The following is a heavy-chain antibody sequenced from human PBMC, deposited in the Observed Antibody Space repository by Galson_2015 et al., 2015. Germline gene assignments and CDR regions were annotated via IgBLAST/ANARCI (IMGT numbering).Heavy chain of an antibody. CDR1: GFTFDDYD. CDR3: ARVGTIIVDSAFDF. J-gene: IGHJ3*01. Sequence: SLRLSCKASGFTFDDYDMHWARQAPGKGLEWVVGINWNSGSIYYAEAVKRRFTITRDNAMNSLYLQMTSLRDDDTAVYYCARVGTIIVDSAFDFWGQGTMVTVSS. CDR2: INWNSGSI. V-gene: IGHV3-9*01. D-gene: IGHD3-22*01.